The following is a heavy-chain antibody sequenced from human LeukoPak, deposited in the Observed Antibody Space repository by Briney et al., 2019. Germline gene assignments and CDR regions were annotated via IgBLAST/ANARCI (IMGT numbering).Heavy chain of an antibody. CDR1: GFTFNKYG. D-gene: IGHD3-3*02. J-gene: IGHJ4*02. CDR3: ARISGSADPFVF. CDR2: ISAGGGNT. V-gene: IGHV3-23*01. Sequence: PGGSLRLSCAASGFTFNKYGMSWVRQAPGKGLEWVSTISAGGGNTYYADSVKGRFTISRDNSKNTLYLQMNSLRAEDTAVYYCARISGSADPFVFWGQGTLVTVSS.